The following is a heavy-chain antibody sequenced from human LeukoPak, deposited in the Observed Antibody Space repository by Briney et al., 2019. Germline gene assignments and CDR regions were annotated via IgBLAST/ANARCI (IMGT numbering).Heavy chain of an antibody. D-gene: IGHD5-24*01. CDR2: IKQDGSEE. V-gene: IGHV3-7*01. CDR1: ELAFRGYW. J-gene: IGHJ4*02. Sequence: GGSLRLSCAASELAFRGYWMSWVRQAPGKGLEWVANIKQDGSEEYYVDSVKGRFTISRDNAKNSLYLQMNSLRAEDTAVYYCARDRGNDYNSYFFDYWGQGILVTVSS. CDR3: ARDRGNDYNSYFFDY.